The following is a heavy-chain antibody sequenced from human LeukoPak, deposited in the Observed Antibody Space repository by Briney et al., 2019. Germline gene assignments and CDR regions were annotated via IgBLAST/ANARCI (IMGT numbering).Heavy chain of an antibody. CDR2: IYTSGST. J-gene: IGHJ4*02. CDR3: ARERLKYYDSSGYLYYFDY. D-gene: IGHD3-22*01. Sequence: SQTLSLTCTVSGGSISSGRYYWRWVRQPAGKGLEWIGRIYTSGSTNYNPSLKSRVTISVDTSKNQFSLKLSSVTAADTAVYYCARERLKYYDSSGYLYYFDYWGQGTLSPSPQ. CDR1: GGSISSGRYY. V-gene: IGHV4-61*02.